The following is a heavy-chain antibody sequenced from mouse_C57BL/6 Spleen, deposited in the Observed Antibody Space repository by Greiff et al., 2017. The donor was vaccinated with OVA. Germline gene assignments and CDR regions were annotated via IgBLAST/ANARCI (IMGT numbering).Heavy chain of an antibody. CDR1: GYTFTDYY. D-gene: IGHD2-4*01. J-gene: IGHJ2*01. CDR3: ARGDYDYGYYFEY. Sequence: VQLQQSGPELVKPGASVKISCKASGYTFTDYYMNWVKQSHGKSLEWIGDLNPNNGGTSYNQKFKGKATLTVNKSSSTAYMELRSQTSEDSAVYYCARGDYDYGYYFEYWGQGTTLTVSS. V-gene: IGHV1-26*01. CDR2: LNPNNGGT.